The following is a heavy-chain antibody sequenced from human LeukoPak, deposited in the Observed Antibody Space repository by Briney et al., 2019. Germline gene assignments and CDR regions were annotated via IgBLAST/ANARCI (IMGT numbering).Heavy chain of an antibody. CDR3: VKGRGYSSDNHTFDD. Sequence: PGGSLRLSCAASGFTFSRYTMHWVRQAPNKRLEWVTVISYDGGNTQYADFMKGRVTISRDNSKDTLYLQMSSLRPDDTAIYYCVKGRGYSSDNHTFDDWGQGTLVTVSS. D-gene: IGHD6-19*01. CDR2: ISYDGGNT. V-gene: IGHV3-30*18. J-gene: IGHJ4*02. CDR1: GFTFSRYT.